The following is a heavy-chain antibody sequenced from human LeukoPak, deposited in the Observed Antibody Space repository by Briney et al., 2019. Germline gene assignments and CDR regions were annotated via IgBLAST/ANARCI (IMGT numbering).Heavy chain of an antibody. Sequence: GRSLRLPCAASGFTFSSHGMHWVRQAPGKGLEWVAVIWYDGSNKYYADSVKGRFTISRDNSKNTLYLQMNSLRAEDTAVYYCARNDKGNSYGYSIDYWGQGTLVTVSS. CDR3: ARNDKGNSYGYSIDY. J-gene: IGHJ4*02. V-gene: IGHV3-33*01. D-gene: IGHD5-18*01. CDR1: GFTFSSHG. CDR2: IWYDGSNK.